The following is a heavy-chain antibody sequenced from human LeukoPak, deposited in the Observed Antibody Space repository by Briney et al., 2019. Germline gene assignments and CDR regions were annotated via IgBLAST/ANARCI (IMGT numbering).Heavy chain of an antibody. D-gene: IGHD3-9*01. J-gene: IGHJ6*02. CDR1: GFTFSSYS. Sequence: PGGSLRLSCAASGFTFSSYSMNWVRQAPGKGLEWVSSISSSSSYIYYADSVRGRFTISRDNAKNSLYLQMNSLRAEDTAVYYCARHRNYDILTGYPTRSYYGMDVWGQGTTVTVSS. CDR2: ISSSSSYI. V-gene: IGHV3-21*01. CDR3: ARHRNYDILTGYPTRSYYGMDV.